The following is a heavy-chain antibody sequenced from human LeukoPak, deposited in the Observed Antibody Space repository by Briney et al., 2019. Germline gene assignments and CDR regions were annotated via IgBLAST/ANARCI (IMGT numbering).Heavy chain of an antibody. J-gene: IGHJ4*02. V-gene: IGHV3-30-3*01. CDR1: GFTFSSYA. CDR3: AGELNCGGDCYGPLDY. CDR2: ISYDGSNK. Sequence: PGGSLRLSCAASGFTFSSYAMHWVRQAPGKGLEWVAVISYDGSNKYYADSVKGRFTISRDNSKNTLYLQMNSLRAEDTAVYYCAGELNCGGDCYGPLDYWGQGTLVTVSS. D-gene: IGHD2-21*01.